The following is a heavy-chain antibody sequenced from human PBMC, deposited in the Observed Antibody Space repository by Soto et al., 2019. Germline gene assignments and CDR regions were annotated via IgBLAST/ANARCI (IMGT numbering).Heavy chain of an antibody. CDR3: ARSKYIDY. J-gene: IGHJ4*02. V-gene: IGHV3-48*02. CDR1: GFTFSSYN. Sequence: EVPLVESGGGLVQPGGSLRLSCIVSGFTFSSYNMNWVRQAPGKGLEWVTYISGSGSTIYYADSVKGRFTISRDNVKNSLYLQMNSLRDEDTAVYYCARSKYIDYWGQGTLVTVSS. D-gene: IGHD4-4*01. CDR2: ISGSGSTI.